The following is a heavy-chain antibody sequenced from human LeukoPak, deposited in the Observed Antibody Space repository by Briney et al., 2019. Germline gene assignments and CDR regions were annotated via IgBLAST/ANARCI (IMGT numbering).Heavy chain of an antibody. V-gene: IGHV4-59*01. Sequence: SETLPLTCTVSGDSISSYSWSWIRQPPGKGLEWIGYIYYSGSTTYNPSLKSRVTISVDTSKNQFSLELTSVTAADTAVYYCARDLRFLEWLPDNWFDPWGQGTLVTVSS. J-gene: IGHJ5*02. CDR2: IYYSGST. CDR3: ARDLRFLEWLPDNWFDP. D-gene: IGHD3-3*01. CDR1: GDSISSYS.